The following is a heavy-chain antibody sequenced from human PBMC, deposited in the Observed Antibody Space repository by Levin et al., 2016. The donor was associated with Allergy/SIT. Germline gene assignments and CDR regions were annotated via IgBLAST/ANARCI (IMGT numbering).Heavy chain of an antibody. V-gene: IGHV4-30-4*01. Sequence: VRQMPGKGLEWIGYIYYSGSTSYNPSLKSRVTISVDTSKNQFSLKLSSVTAADTAVYYCAREGFDYYMDVWGKGTTVTVSS. D-gene: IGHD3-3*01. CDR2: IYYSGST. J-gene: IGHJ6*03. CDR3: AREGFDYYMDV.